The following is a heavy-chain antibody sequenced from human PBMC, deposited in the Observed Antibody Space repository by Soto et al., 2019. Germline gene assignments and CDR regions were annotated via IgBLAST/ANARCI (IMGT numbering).Heavy chain of an antibody. J-gene: IGHJ5*02. CDR1: GGTFSTYP. D-gene: IGHD6-13*01. CDR2: IIPLFGTT. CDR3: ARGATHGSSWYFWFDP. V-gene: IGHV1-69*01. Sequence: QVQLVQSGAEVRMPGSSVKVFCKASGGTFSTYPINWVRQAPGQGLEWMGGIIPLFGTTNYAQKFKGRVTITADESTSTAYMELSSLRAEDAAVYYCARGATHGSSWYFWFDPWGQGTLVTVSS.